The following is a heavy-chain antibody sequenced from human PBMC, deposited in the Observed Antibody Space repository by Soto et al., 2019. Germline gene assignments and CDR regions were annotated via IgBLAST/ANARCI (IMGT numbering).Heavy chain of an antibody. CDR3: TTGRYGGNSVNAFDI. CDR2: IKSKTDGGTT. D-gene: IGHD2-21*02. J-gene: IGHJ3*02. V-gene: IGHV3-15*07. CDR1: GFTFSNAW. Sequence: EVQLVESGGGLVKPGGSLRLSCAASGFTFSNAWMNWVRQAPGKGLEWVGRIKSKTDGGTTDYAAPVKGRFTISRDDSKNTLYLQMNSLKTEDTAVYYCTTGRYGGNSVNAFDIWGQGTMVTVSS.